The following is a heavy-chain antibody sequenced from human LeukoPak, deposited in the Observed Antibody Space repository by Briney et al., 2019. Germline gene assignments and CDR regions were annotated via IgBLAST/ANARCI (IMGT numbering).Heavy chain of an antibody. Sequence: GGSLRLSCAASGFTFSSYGMHWVRQAPGKGLEWVAVIWYDGSNKYYADSVKGRFTISRDNSKNTLYLQMNSLRAEDTAVYYCAKGPRRYYDSSGVEWFQHWGQGTLVTVSS. CDR2: IWYDGSNK. CDR3: AKGPRRYYDSSGVEWFQH. J-gene: IGHJ1*01. D-gene: IGHD3-22*01. CDR1: GFTFSSYG. V-gene: IGHV3-33*06.